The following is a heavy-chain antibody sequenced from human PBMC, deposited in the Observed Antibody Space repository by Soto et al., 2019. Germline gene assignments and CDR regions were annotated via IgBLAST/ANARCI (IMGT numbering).Heavy chain of an antibody. CDR2: ISSSSSYI. J-gene: IGHJ5*02. V-gene: IGHV3-21*01. CDR1: GFTFSSYS. Sequence: EVQLVESGGGLVKPGGSLRLSCAASGFTFSSYSMNWVRQAPGKGLEWVSSISSSSSYIYYADSVKGRFTTSRDNAKNSLYLQMNSLRAEDTAVYYCARDLSIAVAGSVISRWFDPWGQGTLVTVSS. D-gene: IGHD6-19*01. CDR3: ARDLSIAVAGSVISRWFDP.